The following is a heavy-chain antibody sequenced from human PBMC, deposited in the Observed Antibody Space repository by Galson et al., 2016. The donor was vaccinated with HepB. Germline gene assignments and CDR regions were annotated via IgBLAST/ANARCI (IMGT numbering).Heavy chain of an antibody. CDR1: GFTFSSFA. CDR3: AKGGGRARYYYYSAMDV. J-gene: IGHJ6*02. Sequence: SLRLSCAASGFTFSSFAMSWVRQAPGKGLEWVSLISISGGSTFYADSVQGRFTISRDNSRNTLYLQMNSLRPEDTAVYYCAKGGGRARYYYYSAMDVWGQGTTVTVSS. V-gene: IGHV3-23*01. D-gene: IGHD2-15*01. CDR2: ISISGGST.